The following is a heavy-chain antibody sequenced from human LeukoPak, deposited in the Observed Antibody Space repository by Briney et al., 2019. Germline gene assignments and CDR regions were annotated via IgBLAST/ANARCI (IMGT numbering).Heavy chain of an antibody. D-gene: IGHD3-10*01. Sequence: SETLSLTCAVYGGSFSGYYWSWIRQPPGKGLEWIGEINHSGSTNYNPSLKSRVTISVDTSKNQFSLKLSSVTAADTAVYYCARLAAIWFGGSWGPQRNKYYMDVWGKGTTVTISS. CDR3: ARLAAIWFGGSWGPQRNKYYMDV. J-gene: IGHJ6*03. CDR1: GGSFSGYY. CDR2: INHSGST. V-gene: IGHV4-34*01.